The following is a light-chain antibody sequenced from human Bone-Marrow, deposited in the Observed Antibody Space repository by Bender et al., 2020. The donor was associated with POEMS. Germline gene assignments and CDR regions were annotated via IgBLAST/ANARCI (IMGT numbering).Light chain of an antibody. Sequence: QSALTQPAAVSGSPGQSITISCIGINSDIGDYNYVSWFQKHPGKAPTAIIYDVSNRPSGISNRFSGSKSANTASLTISGLQAEDEADYYCASYTIRSTLVFGGGTKVTVL. CDR2: DVS. CDR1: NSDIGDYNY. CDR3: ASYTIRSTLV. V-gene: IGLV2-14*01. J-gene: IGLJ3*02.